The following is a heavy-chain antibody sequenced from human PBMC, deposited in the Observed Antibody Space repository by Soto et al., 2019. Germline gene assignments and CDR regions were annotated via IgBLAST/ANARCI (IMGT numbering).Heavy chain of an antibody. Sequence: PSETLSLTCTVSGGSISSYYWSWIRQPPGKGLEWIGYIYYSGSTNYNPSLKSRVAISVDTSKNQFSLKLSSVTAADTAVYYCALDSSSSHGGLYYYAMDVWGQGTTVTVPS. V-gene: IGHV4-59*12. CDR3: ALDSSSSHGGLYYYAMDV. CDR2: IYYSGST. D-gene: IGHD6-6*01. J-gene: IGHJ6*02. CDR1: GGSISSYY.